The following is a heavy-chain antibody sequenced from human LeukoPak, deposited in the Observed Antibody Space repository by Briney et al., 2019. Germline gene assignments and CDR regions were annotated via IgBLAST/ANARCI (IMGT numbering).Heavy chain of an antibody. CDR1: GFTFSNTW. CDR3: AAQGGSGDLRY. Sequence: GGSLRLSCAASGFTFSNTWMNWVRQAPGKGLEWVGHIKRIIDDVTTDYAAPVKGRFTVSRDDSIDTLHLQMSSLKTEDTAVYYCAAQGGSGDLRYWGQGTLVTVSS. D-gene: IGHD4-17*01. V-gene: IGHV3-15*01. CDR2: IKRIIDDVTT. J-gene: IGHJ4*01.